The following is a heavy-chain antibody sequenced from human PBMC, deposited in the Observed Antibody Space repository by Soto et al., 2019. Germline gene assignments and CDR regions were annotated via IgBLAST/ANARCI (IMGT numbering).Heavy chain of an antibody. CDR1: GGTFSSYT. CDR3: ARDFKGSSWYDC. CDR2: IIPILGIA. D-gene: IGHD6-13*01. V-gene: IGHV1-69*08. J-gene: IGHJ4*02. Sequence: QVQLVQSGAEVKKPGSSVKVSCKASGGTFSSYTISWVRQAPGQGLEWMGRIIPILGIANYAQKFQGRVKITADKSTSTAYMELSSLRSDDTAVYYCARDFKGSSWYDCWGQGTLVPASS.